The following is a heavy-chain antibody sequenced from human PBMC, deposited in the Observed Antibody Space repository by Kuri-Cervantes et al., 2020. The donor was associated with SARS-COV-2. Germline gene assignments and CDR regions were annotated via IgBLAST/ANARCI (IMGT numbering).Heavy chain of an antibody. D-gene: IGHD3-9*01. Sequence: GESLKISCAGSGLTFTNHLLNWVRQAPGKGLEWVSYISSSSSTIYYADSVKGRFTISRDNAKNSLYLQMNSLRAEDTAVYYCARGGEPRGYDILTGYSDYWGQGTLVTVSS. CDR1: GLTFTNHL. J-gene: IGHJ4*02. CDR3: ARGGEPRGYDILTGYSDY. V-gene: IGHV3-48*01. CDR2: ISSSSSTI.